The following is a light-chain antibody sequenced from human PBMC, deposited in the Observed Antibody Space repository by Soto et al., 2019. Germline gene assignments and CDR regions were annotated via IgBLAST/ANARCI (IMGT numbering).Light chain of an antibody. Sequence: QSVLTQPASVSGSPGQSITISCTGTSSDVGSYNLVSWYQQHPGKAPKLMIYEVSKRPSGVSNLFSGSKSGNTASLTISGLQAEDEADYYCCSYAGSSPYVFGSGTKLTVL. V-gene: IGLV2-23*02. CDR1: SSDVGSYNL. CDR2: EVS. J-gene: IGLJ1*01. CDR3: CSYAGSSPYV.